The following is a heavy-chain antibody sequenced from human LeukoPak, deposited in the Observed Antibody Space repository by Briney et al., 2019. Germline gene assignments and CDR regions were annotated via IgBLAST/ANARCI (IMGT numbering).Heavy chain of an antibody. J-gene: IGHJ6*02. CDR2: IYSGGST. Sequence: PGGSLRLSCAASGFTVSSNYMSWVRQAPGKGLEWVSVIYSGGSTYYADSVKGRFTISRDNSKNTLYLQMNSLRAEDTAVYYCATHFYDSSGYYLADYYYYGMDVWGQGTTVTVSS. CDR1: GFTVSSNY. CDR3: ATHFYDSSGYYLADYYYYGMDV. V-gene: IGHV3-66*01. D-gene: IGHD3-22*01.